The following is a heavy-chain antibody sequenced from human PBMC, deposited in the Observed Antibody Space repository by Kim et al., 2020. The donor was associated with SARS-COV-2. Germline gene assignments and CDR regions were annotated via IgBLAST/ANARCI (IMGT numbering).Heavy chain of an antibody. V-gene: IGHV3-23*01. J-gene: IGHJ4*02. CDR2: ISGSGGST. D-gene: IGHD1-26*01. CDR3: AKIDGKWELLDYFDY. Sequence: GGSLRLSCAASGFTFSSYAMSWVRQAPGKGLEWVSAISGSGGSTYYADSVKGRFIISRDNSKNTLYLQMNSLRAEDTAVYYCAKIDGKWELLDYFDYWGQGTLVTVSS. CDR1: GFTFSSYA.